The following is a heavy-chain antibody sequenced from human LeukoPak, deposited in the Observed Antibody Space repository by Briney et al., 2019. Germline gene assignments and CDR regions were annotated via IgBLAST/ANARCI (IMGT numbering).Heavy chain of an antibody. V-gene: IGHV4-4*07. D-gene: IGHD3-16*02. CDR2: IYASGST. CDR3: ARDYYDYVWGSFRDPYWYFDL. Sequence: PSETLSLTCTVSGGSISSYYWSWLRQPAGKGLEWIGRIYASGSTNYNPYLNSRVTMSVDTSMNQFSLKLSSVTAADTAVYYCARDYYDYVWGSFRDPYWYFDLWGRGTLVTVSS. CDR1: GGSISSYY. J-gene: IGHJ2*01.